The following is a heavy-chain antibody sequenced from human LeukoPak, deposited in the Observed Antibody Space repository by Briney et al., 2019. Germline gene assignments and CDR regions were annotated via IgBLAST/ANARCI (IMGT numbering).Heavy chain of an antibody. CDR1: GYIFTDYW. Sequence: GESLKISCQGSGYIFTDYWIGWVRQMPGKGLEWMGIIYPGDSDTRYSPSFQGQVTISADKSISTAYLQWSSLKASDTAMYYCARDSSGYYPQAAYNWFDPWGQGTLVTVSS. V-gene: IGHV5-51*01. J-gene: IGHJ5*02. D-gene: IGHD3-22*01. CDR3: ARDSSGYYPQAAYNWFDP. CDR2: IYPGDSDT.